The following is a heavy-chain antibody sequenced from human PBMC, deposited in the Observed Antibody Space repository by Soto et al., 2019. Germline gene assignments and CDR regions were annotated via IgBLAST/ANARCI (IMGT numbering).Heavy chain of an antibody. CDR3: ARQPPRAMIVVVPNAFDI. V-gene: IGHV4-39*01. J-gene: IGHJ3*02. CDR1: GGSISSSSYY. D-gene: IGHD3-22*01. Sequence: QLQLQESGPGLVKPSETLSLTCTVSGGSISSSSYYWGWIRQPPGKGLEWIGSIYYSGSTYYNPSLKSRVTISVDTSKNQFSLKLISVTAADTAVYYCARQPPRAMIVVVPNAFDIWGQGTMVTVSS. CDR2: IYYSGST.